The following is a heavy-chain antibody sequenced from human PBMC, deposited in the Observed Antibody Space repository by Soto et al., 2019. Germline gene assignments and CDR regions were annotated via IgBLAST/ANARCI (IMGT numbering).Heavy chain of an antibody. D-gene: IGHD6-13*01. Sequence: SETLSLTCTVSGGSISSYYWSWIRQPPGKGLEWIGYIYYSGSTNYNPSLKSRVTISVDTSKNQFSLKLSSVTAADTAVYYCARQISSWYSRSYYYFDYWGQGTLVTVSS. V-gene: IGHV4-59*08. J-gene: IGHJ4*02. CDR3: ARQISSWYSRSYYYFDY. CDR1: GGSISSYY. CDR2: IYYSGST.